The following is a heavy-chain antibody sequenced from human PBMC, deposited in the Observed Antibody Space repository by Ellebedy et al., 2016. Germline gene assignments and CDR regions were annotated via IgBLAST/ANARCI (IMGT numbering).Heavy chain of an antibody. Sequence: GSLRLXXAVYGGSFSGYYWSWIRQPPGKGLEWIGEINHSGSTNYNPSLKSRVTISVDTSKNQFSLKLSSVTAADTAVYYCARRDFGVPAAIGLNWFDPWGQGTLVTVSS. CDR2: INHSGST. V-gene: IGHV4-34*01. D-gene: IGHD2-2*02. CDR1: GGSFSGYY. CDR3: ARRDFGVPAAIGLNWFDP. J-gene: IGHJ5*02.